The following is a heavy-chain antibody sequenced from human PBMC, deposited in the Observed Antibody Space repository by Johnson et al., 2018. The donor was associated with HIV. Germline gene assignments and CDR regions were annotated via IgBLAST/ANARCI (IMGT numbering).Heavy chain of an antibody. CDR1: GFTFSSYG. V-gene: IGHV3-30*02. Sequence: QVQLVESGGGVVQPGGSLRLSCAASGFTFSSYGMPWVRQAPGQGLEWVAFIRYDGSNKYYADSVKGRFTISRDNSKNTLYLQMNSLRAEDTAVYYCAKDPPGVDDIHAFDIWGQGTMVTVSS. D-gene: IGHD3-9*01. CDR2: IRYDGSNK. J-gene: IGHJ3*02. CDR3: AKDPPGVDDIHAFDI.